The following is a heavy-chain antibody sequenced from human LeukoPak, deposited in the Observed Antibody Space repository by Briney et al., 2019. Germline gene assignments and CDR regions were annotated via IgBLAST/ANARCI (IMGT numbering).Heavy chain of an antibody. J-gene: IGHJ4*02. CDR3: AKGGYYYDSSLSFDY. CDR2: ISGSGGST. CDR1: GFTFSSYA. V-gene: IGHV3-23*01. Sequence: GGSLRLSCAASGFTFSSYAMSWVRQAPGKGLEWVSAISGSGGSTYYAESVKGRFTISRDNSKNTLYLQMNSLRAEDTAVYYCAKGGYYYDSSLSFDYWGQGTLVTVSS. D-gene: IGHD3-22*01.